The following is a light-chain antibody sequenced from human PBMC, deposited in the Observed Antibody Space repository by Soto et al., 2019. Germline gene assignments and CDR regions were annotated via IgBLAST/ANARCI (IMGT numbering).Light chain of an antibody. V-gene: IGKV3-15*01. J-gene: IGKJ1*01. CDR3: QQYDNWPRT. Sequence: EKVMTQSPATLSVSPGERATLSCGASQSVRSNVAWYQQKPGQPTRLLIYDASTRATGIPSRFSGSGSGTEFTLTISSLKSEDFAVYYCQQYDNWPRTFGQGTRVDFK. CDR1: QSVRSN. CDR2: DAS.